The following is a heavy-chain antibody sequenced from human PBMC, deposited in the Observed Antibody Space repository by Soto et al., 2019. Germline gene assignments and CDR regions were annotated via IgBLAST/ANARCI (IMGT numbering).Heavy chain of an antibody. J-gene: IGHJ4*02. CDR2: IYYSGST. V-gene: IGHV4-61*01. D-gene: IGHD3-10*01. CDR3: AKDHLMVRGVMFFDY. CDR1: GGSVSSGSYY. Sequence: PSETLSLTCTVSGGSVSSGSYYWSWIRQPPGKGLEWIGYIYYSGSTNYNPSLKSRVTISVDTSKNQFSLKLNSMTAEDTAVYYCAKDHLMVRGVMFFDYWGQGTLVTVSS.